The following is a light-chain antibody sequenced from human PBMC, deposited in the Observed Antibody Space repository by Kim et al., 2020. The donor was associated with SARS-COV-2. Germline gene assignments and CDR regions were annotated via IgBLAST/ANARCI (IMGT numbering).Light chain of an antibody. CDR2: GAS. J-gene: IGKJ2*01. Sequence: PCASVGDRVTITCRASPSVSSSVGWYQQKPGKAPKLLIYGASRLESGVPSRFSGSGSGTEFTLTISNLQPDDFATYYCQQYINYYTFGQGTKLQ. CDR3: QQYINYYT. V-gene: IGKV1-5*01. CDR1: PSVSSS.